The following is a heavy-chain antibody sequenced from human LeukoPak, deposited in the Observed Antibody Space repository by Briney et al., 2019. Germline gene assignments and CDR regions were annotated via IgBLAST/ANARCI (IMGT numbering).Heavy chain of an antibody. D-gene: IGHD4-11*01. CDR3: ARDSQYQLPPYNWFDP. V-gene: IGHV1-2*02. Sequence: GASVKVSCKASGYTFTGYSIHLLRQAPGQGLEWMGRINPNSGVTKYAQKFQGRVTMTRDTSTTTAYLELTSLRSDDTAVYYCARDSQYQLPPYNWFDPWGQGTLVTVSS. J-gene: IGHJ5*02. CDR2: INPNSGVT. CDR1: GYTFTGYS.